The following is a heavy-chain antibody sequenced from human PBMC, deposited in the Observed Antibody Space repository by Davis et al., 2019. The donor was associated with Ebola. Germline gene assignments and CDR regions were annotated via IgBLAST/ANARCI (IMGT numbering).Heavy chain of an antibody. CDR1: GGTFTSYD. V-gene: IGHV1-8*01. Sequence: AASVKVSCKASGGTFTSYDINWVRQAPGQGLEWMGWMNPNSGNTGYSQKFQGRVTMTRNTSISTAYMELSSLRSEDTAVYYCALGPSYRPWNWFDPWGQGTLVTVSS. CDR2: MNPNSGNT. D-gene: IGHD7-27*01. J-gene: IGHJ5*02. CDR3: ALGPSYRPWNWFDP.